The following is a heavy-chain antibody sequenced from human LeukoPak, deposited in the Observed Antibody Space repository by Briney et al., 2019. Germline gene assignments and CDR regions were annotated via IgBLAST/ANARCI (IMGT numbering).Heavy chain of an antibody. CDR2: IYSGGST. CDR3: ARDAVLVGAGYYYYYGMDV. CDR1: GSTVSSNY. V-gene: IGHV3-53*01. Sequence: GGSLRLSCAASGSTVSSNYMSWVRQAPGKGLEWVSVIYSGGSTYYADSVKGRFTISRDNSKNTLYLQMNSLRAEDTAVYYCARDAVLVGAGYYYYYGMDVWGQGTTVTVSS. J-gene: IGHJ6*02. D-gene: IGHD2-15*01.